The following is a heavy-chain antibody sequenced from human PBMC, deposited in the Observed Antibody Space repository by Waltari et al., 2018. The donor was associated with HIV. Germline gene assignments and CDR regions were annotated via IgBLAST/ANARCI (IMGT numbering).Heavy chain of an antibody. V-gene: IGHV4-34*01. CDR3: ARGPFCFDVGGAALVGRDYSYYYGLDV. Sequence: QERLDQWGAGLLKPSETLSPTRAVYGGSFTGYYWTWVRQVPGKGLAWIGDINDKGTSDYSPSLKSRLTLSIDKSKNWISVKLTPVIAADMAVYYCARGPFCFDVGGAALVGRDYSYYYGLDVWGQGTTVIVSS. CDR2: INDKGTS. D-gene: IGHD2-21*01. J-gene: IGHJ6*02. CDR1: GGSFTGYY.